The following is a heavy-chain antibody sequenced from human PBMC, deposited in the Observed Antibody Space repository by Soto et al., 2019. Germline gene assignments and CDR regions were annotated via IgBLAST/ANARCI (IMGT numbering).Heavy chain of an antibody. CDR3: AKGPAIVLVPAAMNYYYGMDV. Sequence: GGSLRLSCAASGFTFSNAWMNWVRQAPGKGLEWVAVISYDGSNKYYADSVKGRFTISRDNSKNTLYLQMNSLRAEDTAVYYCAKGPAIVLVPAAMNYYYGMDVWGQGTTVTVSS. CDR1: GFTFSNAW. J-gene: IGHJ6*02. V-gene: IGHV3-30*18. CDR2: ISYDGSNK. D-gene: IGHD2-2*01.